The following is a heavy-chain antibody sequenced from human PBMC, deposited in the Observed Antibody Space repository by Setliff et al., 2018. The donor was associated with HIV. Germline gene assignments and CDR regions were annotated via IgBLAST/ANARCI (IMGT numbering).Heavy chain of an antibody. Sequence: PGGSLRLSCAASGFTFSTYRMNWVRQAPGKGLEWVSVIYRGGNSRTDYVDSVKGRFTISRDKSKNTLYLQLNSLRAEDTAVYYCAKHECSGGCYYYMDVWGKGIMVTVSS. CDR2: IYRGGNSRT. V-gene: IGHV3-23*03. CDR3: AKHECSGGCYYYMDV. CDR1: GFTFSTYR. J-gene: IGHJ6*03. D-gene: IGHD2-15*01.